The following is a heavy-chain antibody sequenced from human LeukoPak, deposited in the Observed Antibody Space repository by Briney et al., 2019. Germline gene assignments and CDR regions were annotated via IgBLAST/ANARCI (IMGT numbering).Heavy chain of an antibody. CDR1: GFTFSSYS. J-gene: IGHJ6*03. Sequence: PGGSLRLSCAASGFTFSSYSMNWVRQPPGKGLEWIGEIYHSGSTNYNPSLKSRVTISVDKSKNQFSLKLSSVTAADTAVYYCASATVTRSDYYYYMDVWGKGTTVTISS. V-gene: IGHV4-4*02. D-gene: IGHD4-17*01. CDR2: IYHSGST. CDR3: ASATVTRSDYYYYMDV.